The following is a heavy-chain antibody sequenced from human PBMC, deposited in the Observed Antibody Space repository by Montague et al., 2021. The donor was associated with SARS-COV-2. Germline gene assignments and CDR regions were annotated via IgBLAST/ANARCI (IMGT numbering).Heavy chain of an antibody. Sequence: SETLSLTCAVYGGSFSGYYWSWIRQPPGKGLEWIGEINHSGSTNYNPSLKSRVTISVDTSKNQFSLKLSSVTAADTAVYYCARGSSVVTIVGVVITVPLFDYWGQGTLVTVSS. CDR3: ARGSSVVTIVGVVITVPLFDY. CDR2: INHSGST. V-gene: IGHV4-34*01. CDR1: GGSFSGYY. J-gene: IGHJ4*02. D-gene: IGHD3-3*01.